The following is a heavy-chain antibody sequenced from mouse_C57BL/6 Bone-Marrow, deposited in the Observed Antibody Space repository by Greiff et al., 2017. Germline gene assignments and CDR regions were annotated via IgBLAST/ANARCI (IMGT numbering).Heavy chain of an antibody. J-gene: IGHJ3*01. CDR2: IDPSDSYT. D-gene: IGHD3-2*02. Sequence: QVQLQQPGAELVRPGTSVKLSCKASGYTFTSYWMHWVKQRPGQGLEWIGVIDPSDSYTNYNQKFKGKATLTVDTSSSTAYMQLSSLTSEDSAVYYCARSGLRLPAWFAYWGQGTLVTVSA. V-gene: IGHV1-59*01. CDR3: ARSGLRLPAWFAY. CDR1: GYTFTSYW.